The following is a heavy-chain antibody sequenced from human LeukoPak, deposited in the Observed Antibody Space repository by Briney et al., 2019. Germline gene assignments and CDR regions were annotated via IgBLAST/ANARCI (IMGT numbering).Heavy chain of an antibody. V-gene: IGHV1-8*01. J-gene: IGHJ5*02. CDR2: MNPNSGNT. CDR1: GYTFTSYD. Sequence: GASVKVSCKASGYTFTSYDINWVRQATGQGLEWMGWMNPNSGNTGYAQKFQGRVTMTRNTSISTAYMELSSLRSEDTAVYYCARTPNVWGSIENWFDPWGQGTLVTVSS. D-gene: IGHD3-16*01. CDR3: ARTPNVWGSIENWFDP.